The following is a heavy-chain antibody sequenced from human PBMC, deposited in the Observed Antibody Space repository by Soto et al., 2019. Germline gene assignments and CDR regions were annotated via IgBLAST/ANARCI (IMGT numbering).Heavy chain of an antibody. D-gene: IGHD3-10*01. CDR3: ARRGSGTYYMDV. V-gene: IGHV4-4*02. J-gene: IGHJ6*03. CDR2: IYHSGST. Sequence: QVQLQESGPGLVKPSGTLSLTCAVSSGSISSSNWWSWVRQPPGKGPEWIGEIYHSGSTNYNPSVKSRVTRAVDRAKNQCSLTLSSVTAADTAVYYVARRGSGTYYMDVWGNGATVTVSS. CDR1: SGSISSSNW.